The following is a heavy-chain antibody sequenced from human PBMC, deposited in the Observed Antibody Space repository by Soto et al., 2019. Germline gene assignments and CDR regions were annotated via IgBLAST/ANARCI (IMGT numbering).Heavy chain of an antibody. CDR3: ARVYSSDHPRYYYYYYMDV. CDR1: GFTFSSYW. V-gene: IGHV3-74*01. J-gene: IGHJ6*03. D-gene: IGHD6-25*01. CDR2: INSDGSST. Sequence: GGSLRLSCAASGFTFSSYWMHWVRQAPGKGLVWVSRINSDGSSTSYADSVKGRFTISRDNAKNTLYLQMNSLRAEDTAVYYCARVYSSDHPRYYYYYYMDVWGKGTTVTVSS.